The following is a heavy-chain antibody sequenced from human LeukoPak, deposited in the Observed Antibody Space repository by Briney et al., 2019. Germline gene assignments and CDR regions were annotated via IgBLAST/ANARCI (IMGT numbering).Heavy chain of an antibody. D-gene: IGHD2-21*02. J-gene: IGHJ6*02. Sequence: HPGGSLRLSCAASGFTFSSYAMHWVRQAPGKGLEWVAVISFDGSKKYYADSVKGRFTISRDDSKNTVFLQMDSLRVEDTALYHCVKRGGGDHGLDIWGQGTTVIVS. CDR3: VKRGGGDHGLDI. CDR2: ISFDGSKK. CDR1: GFTFSSYA. V-gene: IGHV3-30-3*02.